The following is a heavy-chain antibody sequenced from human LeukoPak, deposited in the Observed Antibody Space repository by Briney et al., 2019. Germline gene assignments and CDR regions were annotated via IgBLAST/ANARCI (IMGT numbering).Heavy chain of an antibody. CDR2: ITTNGGST. D-gene: IGHD3-10*01. CDR1: GFTFSSYP. CDR3: AKSGPYGRGVVDS. J-gene: IGHJ4*02. V-gene: IGHV3-23*01. Sequence: GGSLRLSCAASGFTFSSYPMRWVRQAPGKGLEWVSCITTNGGSTYYADSVKGRFTISRDNAKNMLSLQMNSLRAEDTAVYYCAKSGPYGRGVVDSWGQGTLVTVSS.